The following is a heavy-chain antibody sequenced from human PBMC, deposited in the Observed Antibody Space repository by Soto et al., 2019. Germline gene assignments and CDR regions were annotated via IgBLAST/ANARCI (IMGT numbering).Heavy chain of an antibody. J-gene: IGHJ4*02. V-gene: IGHV3-15*01. CDR1: GFTFSNAW. Sequence: GGSLRLSCAASGFTFSNAWMSWVRQAPGKGLEWVGRIKSKTDGVDKYFADSVKGRFTISRDNSKNTLFLHMSNLRAEDTAMYYCTIVRVADSALDHWGQGTLVTVSS. CDR3: TIVRVADSALDH. D-gene: IGHD3-10*02. CDR2: IKSKTDGVDK.